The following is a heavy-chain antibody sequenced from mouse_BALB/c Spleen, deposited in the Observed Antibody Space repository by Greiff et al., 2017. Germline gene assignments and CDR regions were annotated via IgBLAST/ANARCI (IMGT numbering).Heavy chain of an antibody. V-gene: IGHV14-3*02. D-gene: IGHD1-2*01. J-gene: IGHJ2*01. Sequence: DVKLVESGAELVKPGASVKLSCTASGFNIKDTYMHWVKQRPEQGLEWIGRIDPANGNTKYDPKFQGKATITADTSSNTAYLQLSSLTSEDTAVYYCARSGLIHYYGDDDYWGQGTTLTVSS. CDR1: GFNIKDTY. CDR3: ARSGLIHYYGDDDY. CDR2: IDPANGNT.